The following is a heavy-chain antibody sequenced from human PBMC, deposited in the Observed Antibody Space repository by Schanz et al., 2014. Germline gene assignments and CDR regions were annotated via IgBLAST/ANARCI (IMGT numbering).Heavy chain of an antibody. CDR2: IGNGGVTI. CDR1: GFPFSDYF. D-gene: IGHD6-13*01. V-gene: IGHV3-11*01. Sequence: VQLVESGGGLVQPGGSLRLSCTASGFPFSDYFMAWIRQPPGRGLEWVSYIGNGGVTIYYADSVKGRFTISRDNSKNSLYLQMNSLRAEDTAVYYCATASSPVREAGAGSSFHLWGQGTLVTVSP. CDR3: ATASSPVREAGAGSSFHL. J-gene: IGHJ5*02.